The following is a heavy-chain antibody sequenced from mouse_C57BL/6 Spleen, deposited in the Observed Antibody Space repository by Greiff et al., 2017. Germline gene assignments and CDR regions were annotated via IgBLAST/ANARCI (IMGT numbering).Heavy chain of an antibody. CDR1: GFSLTSYG. D-gene: IGHD1-1*01. V-gene: IGHV2-5*01. CDR2: IWRGGST. Sequence: VKLEESGPGLVQPSQSLSITCTVSGFSLTSYGVHWVRQSPGKGLEWLGVIWRGGSTDYNAAFMSRLSITKDNSKSQVFFKMNSLQADDTAIYYCAKKYGSSYDYAMDYWGQGTSVTVSS. J-gene: IGHJ4*01. CDR3: AKKYGSSYDYAMDY.